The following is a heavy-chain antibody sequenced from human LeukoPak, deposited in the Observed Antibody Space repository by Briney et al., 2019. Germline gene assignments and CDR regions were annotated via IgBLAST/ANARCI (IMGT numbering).Heavy chain of an antibody. CDR1: GFTFSSYA. J-gene: IGHJ4*02. V-gene: IGHV3-23*01. CDR3: AVRRGIYY. CDR2: VSGSGSST. Sequence: GGSLRLSCAASGFTFSSYAMSWVRQAPGKGLEWVSVVSGSGSSTYYADSVKGRFTISRDNAKNSLYLQMNSLRAEDTAVYYCAVRRGIYYWGQGTLVTVS.